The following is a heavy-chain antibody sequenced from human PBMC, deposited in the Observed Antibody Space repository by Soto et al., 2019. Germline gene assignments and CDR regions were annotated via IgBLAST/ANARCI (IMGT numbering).Heavy chain of an antibody. V-gene: IGHV4-4*02. J-gene: IGHJ4*02. CDR2: MYHSGGA. CDR1: DGSISSYDW. CDR3: ATLIAAAARDY. D-gene: IGHD6-13*01. Sequence: PSETLSLTCVVSDGSISSYDWWTSVRQPPGKGLEWIGKMYHSGGADYSPSLKSRVTISADSSKNHFSLRLTGVTAADTAVYYCATLIAAAARDYWGQGTLVTVSS.